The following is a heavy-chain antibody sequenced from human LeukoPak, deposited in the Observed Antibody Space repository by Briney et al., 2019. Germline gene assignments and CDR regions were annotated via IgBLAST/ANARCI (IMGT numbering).Heavy chain of an antibody. CDR2: INPNSGGT. J-gene: IGHJ4*02. CDR3: ARVYCTNGVCFRAQADY. V-gene: IGHV1-2*02. Sequence: ASVKVSCXASGYTFTGYYMHWVRQAPGQGLEWMGWINPNSGGTNYAQKFQGRVTMTRDTSISTAYMELSRLRSDDTAVYYCARVYCTNGVCFRAQADYWGQGTLVTVSS. CDR1: GYTFTGYY. D-gene: IGHD2-8*01.